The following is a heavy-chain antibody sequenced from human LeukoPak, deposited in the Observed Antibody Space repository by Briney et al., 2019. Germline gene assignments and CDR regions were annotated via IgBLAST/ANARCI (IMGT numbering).Heavy chain of an antibody. CDR3: TTYSGIYYDPYYLFDY. J-gene: IGHJ4*02. CDR1: GFTFSNAW. Sequence: PGGSLRLSCAAPGFTFSNAWMSWVRQAPGKGLEWVGRIKSKTDGGTTDYAAPVKGRFTISRDESKNTLYLQMNSLKTEDTAVYYCTTYSGIYYDPYYLFDYWGQGTLVTVSS. D-gene: IGHD1-26*01. CDR2: IKSKTDGGTT. V-gene: IGHV3-15*01.